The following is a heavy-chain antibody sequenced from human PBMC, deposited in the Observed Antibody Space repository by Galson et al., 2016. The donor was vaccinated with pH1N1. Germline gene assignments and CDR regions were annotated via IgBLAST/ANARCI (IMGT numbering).Heavy chain of an antibody. CDR1: GYSFSSHW. CDR2: IYPGDSDT. Sequence: QSGAEVKKPGESLKISCQGSGYSFSSHWIGWVCQMPGKGLEWMGIIYPGDSDTKYSPSFQGQVTFSADKSINTAYLQWSSLKASDTAMYFCARRSAVAGVDYWGQGTLVTVSS. D-gene: IGHD6-19*01. J-gene: IGHJ4*02. CDR3: ARRSAVAGVDY. V-gene: IGHV5-51*01.